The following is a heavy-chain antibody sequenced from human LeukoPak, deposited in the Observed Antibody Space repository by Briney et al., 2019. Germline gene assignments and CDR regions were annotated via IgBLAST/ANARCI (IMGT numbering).Heavy chain of an antibody. D-gene: IGHD6-25*01. CDR2: IRSRAYGGAS. J-gene: IGHJ4*02. V-gene: IGHV3-49*04. CDR3: AASSGFDY. CDR1: GFTFGDYA. Sequence: TGGSLRLSCTASGFTFGDYAMSWVRQAPGKGLEWVGYIRSRAYGGASEYAGSGRGRFTRTRDDSKTIAHLQMSSLNIEETAVYYCAASSGFDYWGQGTLVTVSS.